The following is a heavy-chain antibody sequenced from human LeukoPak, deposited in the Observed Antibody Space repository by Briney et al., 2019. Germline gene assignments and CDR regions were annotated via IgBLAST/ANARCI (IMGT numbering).Heavy chain of an antibody. CDR2: ISPYNGNT. Sequence: GASVRVSCKASGYTFTSYHISWVRQAPGHGLEWMGWISPYNGNTNYTQKLQGRITLTTDTSTSTAYMELRSLRSDDTAVYYCARGGPFIIATSTVYYFDYWGQGTLVTVSS. CDR3: ARGGPFIIATSTVYYFDY. J-gene: IGHJ4*02. CDR1: GYTFTSYH. D-gene: IGHD2/OR15-2a*01. V-gene: IGHV1-18*01.